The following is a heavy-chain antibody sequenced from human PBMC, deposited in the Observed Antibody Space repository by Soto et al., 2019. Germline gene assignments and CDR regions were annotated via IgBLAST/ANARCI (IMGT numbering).Heavy chain of an antibody. J-gene: IGHJ6*02. CDR3: ARGDKQQLENEDYYYYGMDV. CDR2: ISGSGGST. Sequence: GGSLRLSCAASGFTFSSYAMSWVRQAPGKGLEWVSAISGSGGSTYYADSVKGRFTISRDNSKNTLYLQMNSLRAEDTAVYYCARGDKQQLENEDYYYYGMDVWGQGTTVTVSS. V-gene: IGHV3-23*01. D-gene: IGHD6-13*01. CDR1: GFTFSSYA.